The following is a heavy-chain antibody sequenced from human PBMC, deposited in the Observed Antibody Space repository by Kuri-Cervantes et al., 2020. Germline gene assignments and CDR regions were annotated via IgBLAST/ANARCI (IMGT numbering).Heavy chain of an antibody. CDR1: GYTFTGYY. Sequence: ASVKVSCKASGYTFTGYYMHWVRQAPGQGLEWMGWINPNSGGTNYAQKFQGRVTMTRDTSISTAYMELSRLRSDDTAVYYCARDHGVSEYQLLWAYYYYYYGMDVWGQGTTVTVSS. D-gene: IGHD2-2*01. V-gene: IGHV1-2*02. CDR2: INPNSGGT. CDR3: ARDHGVSEYQLLWAYYYYYYGMDV. J-gene: IGHJ6*02.